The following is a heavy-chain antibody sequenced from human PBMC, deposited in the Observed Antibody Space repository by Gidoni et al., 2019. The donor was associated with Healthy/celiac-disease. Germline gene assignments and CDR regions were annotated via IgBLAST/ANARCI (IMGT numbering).Heavy chain of an antibody. Sequence: EVQLLESGGGLVQPGGSLRLSCAASGFTFSSYAMSWVRQAPGKGLEWVSAISGSGGSTYYADSVKGRFTISRDNSKNTLYLQMNSLRAEDTAVYYCAKDIAQLVVAATGTDYWGQGTLVTVSS. J-gene: IGHJ4*02. V-gene: IGHV3-23*01. CDR2: ISGSGGST. CDR3: AKDIAQLVVAATGTDY. D-gene: IGHD2-15*01. CDR1: GFTFSSYA.